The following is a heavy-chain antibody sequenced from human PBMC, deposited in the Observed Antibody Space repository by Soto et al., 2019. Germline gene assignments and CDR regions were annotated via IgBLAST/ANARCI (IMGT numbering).Heavy chain of an antibody. J-gene: IGHJ4*02. CDR3: XXXXXXXXXXLYYFDY. D-gene: IGHD2-15*01. CDR1: GFSLSTSGVG. Sequence: QITLKESGPTLVKPTQTLTLTCTFSGFSLSTSGVGVGWIRQPPGKALEWLALIYWDDDKRYSPSLKSRLTXXXXXXXXXXXXXXXXXXXXXXXXXXCXXXXXXXXXXLYYFDYWGQGTLVTVSS. V-gene: IGHV2-5*02. CDR2: IYWDDDK.